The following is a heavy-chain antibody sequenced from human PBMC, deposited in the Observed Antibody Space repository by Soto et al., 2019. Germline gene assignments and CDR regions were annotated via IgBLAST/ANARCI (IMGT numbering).Heavy chain of an antibody. CDR1: GGSIRGSSYY. CDR3: ARHTGAYYDSSGYLY. CDR2: TYYSGST. D-gene: IGHD3-22*01. Sequence: SETLCLTCSVAGGSIRGSSYYWGWKRQPPGKGLEWIGSTYYSGSTYYTPSLKSRVTISVDTSKNQFSLKLSSVTAADTAVYYCARHTGAYYDSSGYLYWGQGTLVTVSS. V-gene: IGHV4-39*01. J-gene: IGHJ4*02.